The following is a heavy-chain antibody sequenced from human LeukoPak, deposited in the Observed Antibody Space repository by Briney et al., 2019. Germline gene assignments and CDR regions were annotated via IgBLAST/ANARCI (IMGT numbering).Heavy chain of an antibody. D-gene: IGHD3-9*01. CDR2: ISSSSSTI. J-gene: IGHJ4*02. V-gene: IGHV3-48*04. CDR1: GFTFSSYS. CDR3: ARGGRSTYFDWSPDY. Sequence: PGGSLRLSCAASGFTFSSYSMNWVRQAPGKGLEWVSYISSSSSTIYHADSVKGRFTISRDNARNSLYLQMNSLRAEDTAVYYCARGGRSTYFDWSPDYWGQGTLVTVSS.